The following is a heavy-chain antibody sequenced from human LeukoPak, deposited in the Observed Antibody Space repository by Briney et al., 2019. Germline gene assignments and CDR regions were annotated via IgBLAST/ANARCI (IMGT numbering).Heavy chain of an antibody. CDR3: ARVLPVPYLLDS. V-gene: IGHV4-38-2*01. CDR1: GYSTTRGHY. J-gene: IGHJ4*02. D-gene: IGHD3-10*02. CDR2: FFQSEKS. Sequence: PSEALSLTCGISGYSTTRGHYWAWFRQPPGKGPEWIATFFQSEKSFYNASLESRVIMSLDTSKSQFSLNLTSVTAADTAVYYCARVLPVPYLLDSWGQGTHVTVS.